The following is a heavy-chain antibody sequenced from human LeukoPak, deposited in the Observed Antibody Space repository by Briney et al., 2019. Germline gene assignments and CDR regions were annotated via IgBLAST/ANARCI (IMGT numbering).Heavy chain of an antibody. CDR2: IRADKSDK. CDR1: GFTFNDYH. CDR3: VRDYNWGFDY. D-gene: IGHD7-27*01. Sequence: GGSLRLSCAASGFTFNDYHMHWVRQAPGKGLEWVAFIRADKSDKHYPDSVKGRFTISRDNFKNTVSLQMNSLRPEDTGLYYCVRDYNWGFDYWGRGTLVTVSS. J-gene: IGHJ4*02. V-gene: IGHV3-30*02.